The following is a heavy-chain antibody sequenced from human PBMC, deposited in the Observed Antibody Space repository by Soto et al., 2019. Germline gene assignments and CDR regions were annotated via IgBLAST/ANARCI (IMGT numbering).Heavy chain of an antibody. CDR3: ARDGTLYDSSAYYYLY. CDR2: ITPMFGTP. CDR1: GGTFSRYT. V-gene: IGHV1-69*01. J-gene: IGHJ4*02. Sequence: QVQLVQSGAEVKKTGSSVKVSCKASGGTFSRYTITWVRQAPGQGLEWMGGITPMFGTPNYAQKFQGRVTITADESTSTAYMELSSLRSEDTAMYYCARDGTLYDSSAYYYLYWGQGTLVTVSS. D-gene: IGHD3-22*01.